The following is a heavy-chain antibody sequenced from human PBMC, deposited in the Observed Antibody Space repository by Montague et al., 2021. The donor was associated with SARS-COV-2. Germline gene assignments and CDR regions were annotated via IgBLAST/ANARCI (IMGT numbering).Heavy chain of an antibody. Sequence: SETLSLTCTVSGGSITRNYYWGWIRQPPGKGLEWVGNNYYSGITFINPSLESRFTISVDASKNQFSLNLTSVTAAATAVYYCARPLVRGVPKAFDIWGQGALVIVSS. CDR1: GGSITRNYY. J-gene: IGHJ3*02. D-gene: IGHD3-10*01. V-gene: IGHV4-39*01. CDR3: ARPLVRGVPKAFDI. CDR2: NYYSGIT.